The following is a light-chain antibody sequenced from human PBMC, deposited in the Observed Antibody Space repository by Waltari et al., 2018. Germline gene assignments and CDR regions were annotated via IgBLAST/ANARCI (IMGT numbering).Light chain of an antibody. CDR3: MHSVQWPWT. J-gene: IGKJ1*01. V-gene: IGKV2-30*01. CDR2: SVS. CDR1: QGLVYTYGVTF. Sequence: DIVMTQSPLSLPATLGQPASFSCRSSQGLVYTYGVTFLNWFHQRPGQSPGHRIYSVSNRASGVPDRVSGGGAGTYFKLRISRVQAEDVGVYYCMHSVQWPWTFGQGTKVEIK.